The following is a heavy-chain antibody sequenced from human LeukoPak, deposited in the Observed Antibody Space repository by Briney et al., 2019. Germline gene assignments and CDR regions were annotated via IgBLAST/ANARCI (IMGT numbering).Heavy chain of an antibody. CDR3: ARQKGRYPNDSFDY. D-gene: IGHD3-9*01. CDR2: IYYSGGT. V-gene: IGHV4-59*08. J-gene: IGHJ4*02. Sequence: SETLSLTCTVSGGSISSYYWSWIRQPPGKGLEWIGYIYYSGGTNYNPSLKSRVTISVDTSKNQFSLKLSSVTAADTAVYYCARQKGRYPNDSFDYWGQGTLVTVSS. CDR1: GGSISSYY.